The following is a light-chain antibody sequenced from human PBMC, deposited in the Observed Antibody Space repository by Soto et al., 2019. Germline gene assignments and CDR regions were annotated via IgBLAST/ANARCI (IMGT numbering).Light chain of an antibody. J-gene: IGLJ1*01. V-gene: IGLV2-14*01. CDR3: TWFTCSSAQV. Sequence: SVLTQPASVSGSPGQSITISCTGTSGDVDAFDYVSWYQQHPGKAPKLMICEVSDRPSGVSDRFSGSKSGSTASLTISWLQAEDEAGYFCTWFTCSSAQVFGTGTKVTVL. CDR1: SGDVDAFDY. CDR2: EVS.